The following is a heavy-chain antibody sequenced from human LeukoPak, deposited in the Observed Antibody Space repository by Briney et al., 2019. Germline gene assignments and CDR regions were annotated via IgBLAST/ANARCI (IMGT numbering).Heavy chain of an antibody. V-gene: IGHV1-8*01. Sequence: GASVKVSCKASGYTFTSYDINWVRQATGQGIEWMGWMNPNSGNTGYAQKFQGRVTMTRSTSISTAYMELSSLRSEDTAVYYCARASRYCSSTSCYMLYYYYYMDVWGKGTTVTVSS. D-gene: IGHD2-2*02. CDR3: ARASRYCSSTSCYMLYYYYYMDV. J-gene: IGHJ6*03. CDR2: MNPNSGNT. CDR1: GYTFTSYD.